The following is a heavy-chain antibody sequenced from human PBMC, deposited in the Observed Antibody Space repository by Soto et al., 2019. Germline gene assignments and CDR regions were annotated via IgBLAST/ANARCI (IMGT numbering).Heavy chain of an antibody. CDR2: INPRGGST. CDR3: ARVALSGGGWLDP. V-gene: IGHV1-46*01. D-gene: IGHD1-26*01. J-gene: IGHJ5*02. Sequence: QVQLVQSGAEVKKPGASVNVSCKASGYTFTSYYMHWVRQAPGQGLEWMGIINPRGGSTTYALKCQGRVTVTRDTSTSTVYMELSNLRSDDTAIYYCARVALSGGGWLDPWGQGTLVTVSS. CDR1: GYTFTSYY.